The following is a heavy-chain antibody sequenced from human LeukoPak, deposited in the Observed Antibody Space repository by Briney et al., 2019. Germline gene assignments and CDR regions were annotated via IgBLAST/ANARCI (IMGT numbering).Heavy chain of an antibody. J-gene: IGHJ4*02. CDR1: GGTFSSYA. D-gene: IGHD2-21*01. V-gene: IGHV1-69*06. Sequence: ASVRVSCKASGGTFSSYAISWVRQAPGQGLEWMGGIIPIFGTANYAQKFQGRVTITADKSTSTAYMELSSLRSEDTAVYYCARGPLGDPAHFDYWGQGTLVTVSS. CDR2: IIPIFGTA. CDR3: ARGPLGDPAHFDY.